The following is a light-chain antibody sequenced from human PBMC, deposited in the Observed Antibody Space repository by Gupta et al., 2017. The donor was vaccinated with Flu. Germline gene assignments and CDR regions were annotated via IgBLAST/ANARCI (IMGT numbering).Light chain of an antibody. J-gene: IGKJ2*01. CDR3: QQRSNSRT. V-gene: IGKV3-11*01. CDR1: QSVSSY. Sequence: PGERATLSCRASQSVSSYLAWYQQKPGQAPRLLIYDASNRATGIPARFSGSGSGTDFTLTISSLEPEDFAVYYCQQRSNSRTFGQGTKLEIK. CDR2: DAS.